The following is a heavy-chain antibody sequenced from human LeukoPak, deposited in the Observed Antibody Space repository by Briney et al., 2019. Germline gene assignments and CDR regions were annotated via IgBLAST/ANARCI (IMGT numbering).Heavy chain of an antibody. CDR2: IRSKAYGGTT. Sequence: GGSLRLSCAASGFTFNSYTMNWVRQAPGKGLEWVGFIRSKAYGGTTEYAASVKGRFTISRDDSKSIAYLQMNSLKTEDTAVCYCTRMRPDTAMVTGAYYYYYYMDVWGKGTTVTISS. CDR1: GFTFNSYT. V-gene: IGHV3-49*04. D-gene: IGHD5-18*01. CDR3: TRMRPDTAMVTGAYYYYYYMDV. J-gene: IGHJ6*03.